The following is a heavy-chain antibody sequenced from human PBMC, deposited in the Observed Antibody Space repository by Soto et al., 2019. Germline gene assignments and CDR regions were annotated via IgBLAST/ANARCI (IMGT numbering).Heavy chain of an antibody. D-gene: IGHD3-10*01. J-gene: IGHJ6*02. V-gene: IGHV4-30-4*01. Sequence: QVQLQESGPGLVKPSQTLSLTCTVSGGSMSSGDYYWGWIRQSPGEGLEWIGHISYSGTTYYNSSLQSRLSISVDTSKNQFSLNLKSVTAADTAVYYCARRAGVRRTIVGGFGIDAWGQGTTVIVSS. CDR1: GGSMSSGDYY. CDR3: ARRAGVRRTIVGGFGIDA. CDR2: ISYSGTT.